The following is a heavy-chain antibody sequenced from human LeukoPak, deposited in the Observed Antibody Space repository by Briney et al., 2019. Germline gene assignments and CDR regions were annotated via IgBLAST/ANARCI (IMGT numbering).Heavy chain of an antibody. Sequence: GGSLRLSCAASGFTFSSYSMNWVRQAPGKGLEWVSYISSSSSTIYYADSVKGRFTISRDNSKNTLYLQMNSLRAEDTAVYYCARAVLRLGELSFQPINLPIDYWGQGTLVTVSS. D-gene: IGHD3-16*02. CDR2: ISSSSSTI. CDR3: ARAVLRLGELSFQPINLPIDY. J-gene: IGHJ4*02. CDR1: GFTFSSYS. V-gene: IGHV3-48*01.